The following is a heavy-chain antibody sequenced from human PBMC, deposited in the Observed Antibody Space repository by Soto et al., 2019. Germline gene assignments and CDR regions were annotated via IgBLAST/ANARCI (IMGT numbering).Heavy chain of an antibody. J-gene: IGHJ4*02. D-gene: IGHD3-3*01. CDR2: ISWNSGSI. CDR3: ARTPPNVLRFLEWLLPSDY. Sequence: EVQLVESGGGLVQPGRSLRLSCAASGFTFDDYAMHWVRQAPGKGLEWVSGISWNSGSIGYADSVKGRFTISRDNAKNSLDLQMNSLGAEDTALYYCARTPPNVLRFLEWLLPSDYWGQGTLVTVSS. CDR1: GFTFDDYA. V-gene: IGHV3-9*01.